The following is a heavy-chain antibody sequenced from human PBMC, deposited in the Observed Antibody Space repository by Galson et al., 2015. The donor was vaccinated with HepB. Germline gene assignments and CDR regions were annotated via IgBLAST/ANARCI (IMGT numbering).Heavy chain of an antibody. D-gene: IGHD3-10*01. J-gene: IGHJ5*02. Sequence: SLRLSCAAPGFTFRIYGMSWVRQAPGKGLEWVSGIDGSGDRTEYADSVQGRFIVSRDNSKNTLYLQISGLRVEDTAKYYCVKDVGRDLFGPGAWGQGTLVTVSS. CDR1: GFTFRIYG. CDR2: IDGSGDRT. CDR3: VKDVGRDLFGPGA. V-gene: IGHV3-23*01.